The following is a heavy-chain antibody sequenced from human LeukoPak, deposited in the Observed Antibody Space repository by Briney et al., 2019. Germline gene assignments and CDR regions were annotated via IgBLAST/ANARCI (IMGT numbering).Heavy chain of an antibody. Sequence: ASVKVSCKASGGTFSSYAISWVRQAPGQGLEWMGGIIPIFGTANYAQRFQGRVTITADESTSTAYMELSSLRSEDTAVYYCARDRLRVAAAGTEYYYYGMDVWGQGTTVTVSS. D-gene: IGHD6-13*01. J-gene: IGHJ6*02. CDR3: ARDRLRVAAAGTEYYYYGMDV. CDR2: IIPIFGTA. V-gene: IGHV1-69*13. CDR1: GGTFSSYA.